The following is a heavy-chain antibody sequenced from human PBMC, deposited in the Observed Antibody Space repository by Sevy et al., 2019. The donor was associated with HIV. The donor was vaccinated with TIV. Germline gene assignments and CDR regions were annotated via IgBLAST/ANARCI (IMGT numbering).Heavy chain of an antibody. D-gene: IGHD6-19*01. J-gene: IGHJ4*02. CDR1: GFTFSKYP. Sequence: GGSLRLSCVVSGFTFSKYPMNWVRQAPGKGLEWVAVIWYDGTNKEYADSVKGRFTISRDNSKNTLYLQMNSLRAEDTAVYYCAREDIRVAGIGYYFHSWGQGTLVTVSS. CDR3: AREDIRVAGIGYYFHS. V-gene: IGHV3-33*08. CDR2: IWYDGTNK.